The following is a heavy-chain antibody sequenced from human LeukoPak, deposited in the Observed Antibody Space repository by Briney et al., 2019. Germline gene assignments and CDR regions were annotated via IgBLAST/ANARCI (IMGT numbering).Heavy chain of an antibody. D-gene: IGHD6-19*01. V-gene: IGHV4-38-2*02. CDR2: IYHSGST. Sequence: PSETLSLTCTVSGYSISSGYYWGWIRQPPGKGLEWIGSIYHSGSTYYNPSLKSRVTISVDTSKNQFSLKLSSVTAADTAVYYCARGRRGYSSGWLPFDYWGQGTLVTVSS. CDR3: ARGRRGYSSGWLPFDY. CDR1: GYSISSGYY. J-gene: IGHJ4*02.